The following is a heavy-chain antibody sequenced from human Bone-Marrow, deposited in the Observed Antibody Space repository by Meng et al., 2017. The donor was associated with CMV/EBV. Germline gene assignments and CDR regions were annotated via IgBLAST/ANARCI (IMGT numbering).Heavy chain of an antibody. Sequence: ESLKISCTVSGGSISSYYWSWIRQPPGKGLEWIGYIYYSGSTNYNPSLKSRVTISVDTSKNQFSLKLSSVTAADTAVYYCAREVRAPFDYWGQGTLVTVSS. CDR1: GGSISSYY. J-gene: IGHJ4*02. CDR2: IYYSGST. V-gene: IGHV4-59*01. CDR3: AREVRAPFDY. D-gene: IGHD3-22*01.